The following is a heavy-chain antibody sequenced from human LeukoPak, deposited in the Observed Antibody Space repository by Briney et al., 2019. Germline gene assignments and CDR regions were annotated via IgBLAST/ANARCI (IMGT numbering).Heavy chain of an antibody. V-gene: IGHV3-7*01. CDR2: IKQDGSEI. J-gene: IGHJ4*02. CDR1: GFTFSTYW. Sequence: GGSLRLSCAASGFTFSTYWMNWVRQAPGKGLEWVANIKQDGSEIYYVDSVKGRFTISRDNAKNSLYLQVNGLRAEDTAVYYCARDFSYDSSGYYRPFDYWGQGTLVTVSS. D-gene: IGHD3-22*01. CDR3: ARDFSYDSSGYYRPFDY.